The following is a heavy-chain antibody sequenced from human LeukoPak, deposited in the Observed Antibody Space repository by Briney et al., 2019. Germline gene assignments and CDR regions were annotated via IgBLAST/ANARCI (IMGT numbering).Heavy chain of an antibody. D-gene: IGHD3-22*01. CDR3: ARAPTDSSGYYD. CDR1: GGSISSSSYY. J-gene: IGHJ4*02. V-gene: IGHV4-31*03. CDR2: IYYSGST. Sequence: SETLSLTCTVSGGSISSSSYYWSWIRQHPGKGLEWIGYIYYSGSTYYNPSLKSRVTISVDTSKNQFSLKLSSVTAADTAVYYCARAPTDSSGYYDWGQGTLVTVSS.